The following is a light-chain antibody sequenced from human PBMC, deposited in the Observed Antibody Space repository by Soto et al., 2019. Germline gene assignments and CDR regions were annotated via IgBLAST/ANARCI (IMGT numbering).Light chain of an antibody. CDR3: QRDDLSPPLS. CDR1: QSLSRNY. V-gene: IGKV3-20*01. Sequence: EVVLTQSPGTLSLSPGERASLSCRASQSLSRNYVAWYQQKVCQAPRLLIYATSSRAPGIPDRSRGSGPGTDSSLADARPEPKDFAGYYGQRDDLSPPLSVGPGTKVEIK. CDR2: ATS. J-gene: IGKJ3*01.